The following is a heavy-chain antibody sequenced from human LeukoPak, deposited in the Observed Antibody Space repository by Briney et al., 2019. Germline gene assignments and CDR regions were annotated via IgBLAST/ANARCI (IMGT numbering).Heavy chain of an antibody. D-gene: IGHD3-3*01. CDR1: GFTFDDYA. CDR2: ISWNSGSI. J-gene: IGHJ4*02. CDR3: AKAINPGWEWPQFDY. V-gene: IGHV3-9*01. Sequence: GGSLRLSCAASGFTFDDYAMQWVRQAPGKGLEWVSGISWNSGSIGYADSVKGRFTIPRDNAKNSLYLQMNSLRAEDTALYYCAKAINPGWEWPQFDYWGQGTLVTVSS.